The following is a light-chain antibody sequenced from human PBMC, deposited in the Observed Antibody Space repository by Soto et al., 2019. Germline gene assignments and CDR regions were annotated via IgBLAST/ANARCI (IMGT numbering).Light chain of an antibody. V-gene: IGKV3-20*01. CDR2: GAS. J-gene: IGKJ1*01. CDR3: QQYGSSPRT. CDR1: QSVRSSY. Sequence: EIVLTQSPGTLSLSPGERATHTCRASQSVRSSYLAWYQQKPGQAPRLLIYGASSRATGIPDRFSGSGSGTDFTLTISRLEPEDFAVYYCQQYGSSPRTFGQGTKVEIK.